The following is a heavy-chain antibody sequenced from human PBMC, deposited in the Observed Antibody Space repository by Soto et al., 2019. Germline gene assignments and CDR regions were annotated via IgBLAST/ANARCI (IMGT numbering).Heavy chain of an antibody. V-gene: IGHV4-31*03. D-gene: IGHD2-2*01. CDR1: GGSISSGGYD. CDR2: IYYSGST. Sequence: QVQLQESGPGLVKPSQTLSLTCTVSGGSISSGGYDWSWIRQHPGKGLEWIGYIYYSGSTYSNPSLKSRVTISVDTSKNQFSLKLSAVTAADTAVYYCARHPGSDIVVVPAAKWYFDLWGRGTLVTVS. J-gene: IGHJ2*01. CDR3: ARHPGSDIVVVPAAKWYFDL.